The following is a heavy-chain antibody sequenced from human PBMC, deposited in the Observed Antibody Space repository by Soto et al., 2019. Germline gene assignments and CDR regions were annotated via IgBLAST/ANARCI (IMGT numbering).Heavy chain of an antibody. D-gene: IGHD2-15*01. V-gene: IGHV4-30-4*01. CDR1: GRSISSVNYY. J-gene: IGHJ4*02. CDR3: ARYGSGECNRGSCYSPFDD. CDR2: IYYSGST. Sequence: SETLSLTCTVSGRSISSVNYYWSWIRQPPGKGLEWIGYIYYSGSTYYNPSLRSRVTISVDTSKNQFSLKLSSVTAADTAVYYCARYGSGECNRGSCYSPFDDWGQGTLVTVSS.